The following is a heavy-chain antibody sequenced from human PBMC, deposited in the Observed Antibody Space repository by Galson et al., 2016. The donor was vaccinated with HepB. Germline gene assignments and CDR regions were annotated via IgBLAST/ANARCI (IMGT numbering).Heavy chain of an antibody. CDR2: ISSSNTYI. D-gene: IGHD2-2*01. CDR3: AREPPYCSSTSCQIDY. Sequence: SLRLSCAASGFTFSNYSMNWVRQAPGKGLEWVSSISSSNTYIYYAASVKGRFTISRDNAKNSLSLQMSSLRVEDTAVYYCAREPPYCSSTSCQIDYWGQGTLVTVSS. V-gene: IGHV3-21*04. J-gene: IGHJ4*02. CDR1: GFTFSNYS.